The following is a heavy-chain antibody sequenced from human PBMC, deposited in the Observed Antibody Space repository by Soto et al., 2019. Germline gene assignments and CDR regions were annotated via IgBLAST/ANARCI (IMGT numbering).Heavy chain of an antibody. CDR2: ISYDGSNK. V-gene: IGHV3-30*18. Sequence: GGSLRLSCAASGFTFSSYGMHWVRQAPGKGLEWVAVISYDGSNKYYADSVKGRFTISRDNSKNTLYLQMNSLRAEDTAVYYCAKDLELPGRYYYGMDVWGQGTTVTVSS. CDR1: GFTFSSYG. CDR3: AKDLELPGRYYYGMDV. D-gene: IGHD1-26*01. J-gene: IGHJ6*02.